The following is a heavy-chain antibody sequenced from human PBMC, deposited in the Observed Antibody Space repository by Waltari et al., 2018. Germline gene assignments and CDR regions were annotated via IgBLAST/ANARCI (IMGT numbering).Heavy chain of an antibody. CDR3: AIQISGVVF. CDR2: INADGRAT. D-gene: IGHD3-3*01. CDR1: GFTFSSYS. V-gene: IGHV3-74*02. Sequence: EVQLVESGGGLVKPGGSLRLSCAASGFTFSSYSMNWVRQAPGKGLEWVSLINADGRATLYADSVKGRFTMSRDNAKDTLYLQMNSLRGEDTAVYYCAIQISGVVFWGQGTLVTVSS. J-gene: IGHJ4*02.